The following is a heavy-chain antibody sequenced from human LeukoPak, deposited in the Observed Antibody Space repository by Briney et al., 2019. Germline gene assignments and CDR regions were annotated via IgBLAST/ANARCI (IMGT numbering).Heavy chain of an antibody. CDR3: ARGVTMIVVVIHDWYFDL. D-gene: IGHD3-22*01. J-gene: IGHJ2*01. Sequence: PSETLSLTCTVSGGSIRSSYYYWGWIRQPPGKGLEWIGSIYDSGSTYYNPSLKSRVTISVDTSKNQFSLKLNSVTAADTAVYCCARGVTMIVVVIHDWYFDLWGRGTLVTVSS. V-gene: IGHV4-39*01. CDR2: IYDSGST. CDR1: GGSIRSSYYY.